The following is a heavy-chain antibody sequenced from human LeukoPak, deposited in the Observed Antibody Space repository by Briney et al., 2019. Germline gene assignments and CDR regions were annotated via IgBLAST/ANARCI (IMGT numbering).Heavy chain of an antibody. Sequence: SSETLSLTCTVSGGSISSYYWSWIRQPPGKGLEWIGYIYYSGSTNYNPSLKSRVTISVDTSKNQFSLKLSSVTAADTAVYYCARAHDYSKSFDYWGQGTLVTVSS. V-gene: IGHV4-59*12. CDR1: GGSISSYY. CDR3: ARAHDYSKSFDY. J-gene: IGHJ4*02. D-gene: IGHD4-11*01. CDR2: IYYSGST.